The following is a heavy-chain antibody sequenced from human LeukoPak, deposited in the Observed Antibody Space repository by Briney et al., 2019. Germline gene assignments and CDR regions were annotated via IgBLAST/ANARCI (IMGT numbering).Heavy chain of an antibody. CDR1: GGSISSFY. CDR3: ARITYYDILTGYSLAPFDI. J-gene: IGHJ3*02. Sequence: SETLSLTCTVSGGSISSFYWSWIRQPAGKGLEWIGRIYTSGSTNYNPSLKSRVTMSVDTSKNQFSLKLSSVTAADTAVYYCARITYYDILTGYSLAPFDIWGQGTMVTVSS. V-gene: IGHV4-4*07. D-gene: IGHD3-9*01. CDR2: IYTSGST.